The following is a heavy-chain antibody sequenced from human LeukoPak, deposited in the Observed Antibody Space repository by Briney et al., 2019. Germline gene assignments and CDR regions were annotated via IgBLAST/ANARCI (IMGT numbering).Heavy chain of an antibody. Sequence: PGGSLRLSCAASGFTFSDYALIWVRQAPGKGLEWISAIRGTGGTTYYADSVKGRCTISRDNSRNTVYLQMSSLRAEDTALYFCGKDPNGDYVGAFDFWGPGTMVTVSS. J-gene: IGHJ3*01. CDR2: IRGTGGTT. D-gene: IGHD4-17*01. CDR1: GFTFSDYA. V-gene: IGHV3-23*01. CDR3: GKDPNGDYVGAFDF.